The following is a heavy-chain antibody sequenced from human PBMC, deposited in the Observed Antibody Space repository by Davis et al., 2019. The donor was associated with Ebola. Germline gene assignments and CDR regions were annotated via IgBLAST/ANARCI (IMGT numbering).Heavy chain of an antibody. J-gene: IGHJ4*02. CDR3: AREAVLWFGELYRVSSYFDY. CDR2: ISAYNGKT. D-gene: IGHD3-10*01. Sequence: AASVKVSCKTFGYTFTSYGITWVRQAPGQGLEWMGWISAYNGKTSYAQNFQDRVTMTTDTSTTTAYMELSSLRAEDTAVYYCAREAVLWFGELYRVSSYFDYWGQGTLVTVSS. CDR1: GYTFTSYG. V-gene: IGHV1-18*01.